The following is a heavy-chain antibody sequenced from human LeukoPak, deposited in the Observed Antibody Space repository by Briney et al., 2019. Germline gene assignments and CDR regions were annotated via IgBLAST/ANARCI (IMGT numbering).Heavy chain of an antibody. J-gene: IGHJ6*02. CDR3: ARSIGLTGGGVDV. CDR1: GFTFSDYN. Sequence: PGGSQRLSCAASGFTFSDYNMNWVRQAPGKGLEWVSYITNGGSTIHHADSVKGRFTVSRDNAKKTLYLHMNSLRAEDTAVYYCARSIGLTGGGVDVWGQGTTVTVSS. CDR2: ITNGGSTI. V-gene: IGHV3-11*01. D-gene: IGHD3-9*01.